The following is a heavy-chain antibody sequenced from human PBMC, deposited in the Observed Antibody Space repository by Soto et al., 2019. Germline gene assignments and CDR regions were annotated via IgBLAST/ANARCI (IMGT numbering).Heavy chain of an antibody. CDR3: ATTFTYGDYDGVDY. CDR2: ISSSSSYI. V-gene: IGHV3-21*01. Sequence: PGGSLRLSCAASGFTFSSYSMNWVRQAPGKGLEWVSSISSSSSYIYYADSVKGRFTISRDNAKNSLYLQMNSLRAEDTAVYYCATTFTYGDYDGVDYWGQGXLVTVSS. D-gene: IGHD4-17*01. CDR1: GFTFSSYS. J-gene: IGHJ4*02.